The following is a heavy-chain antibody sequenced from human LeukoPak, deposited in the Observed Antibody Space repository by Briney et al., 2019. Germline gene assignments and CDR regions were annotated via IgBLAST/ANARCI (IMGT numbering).Heavy chain of an antibody. V-gene: IGHV1-2*02. CDR1: GYTFTDCY. CDR2: LNPKSRDT. D-gene: IGHD3-22*01. CDR3: ALSYYYTRGSYDY. J-gene: IGHJ4*02. Sequence: ASVKVSCLASGYTFTDCYMHWVRQTPGKGLEWMGWLNPKSRDTSYAQKFQGRVTMTRDMSISTAYMELSRLRSDDTAVYYCALSYYYTRGSYDYWGQRTLVTVSS.